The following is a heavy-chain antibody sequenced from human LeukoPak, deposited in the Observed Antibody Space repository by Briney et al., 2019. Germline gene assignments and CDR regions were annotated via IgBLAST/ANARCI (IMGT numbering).Heavy chain of an antibody. V-gene: IGHV4-34*01. D-gene: IGHD3-10*01. J-gene: IGHJ6*03. CDR3: VRGATRRSFGEDYYYYMDV. CDR1: GGSSRGYY. CDR2: INDSGSP. Sequence: KASETLSLTCAVYGGSSRGYYWNWLWIRQSPGKGLEWIGEINDSGSPNYNPSLKSRVTISENKSLNQFSLRLSSVTAADTAVYFCVRGATRRSFGEDYYYYMDVWGKGTTVTVSS.